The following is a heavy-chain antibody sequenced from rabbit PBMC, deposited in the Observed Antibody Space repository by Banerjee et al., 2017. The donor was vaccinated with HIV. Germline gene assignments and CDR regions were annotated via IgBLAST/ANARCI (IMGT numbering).Heavy chain of an antibody. V-gene: IGHV1S40*01. CDR1: GFSFSNNYY. CDR3: TRDLYASSVYRTYCFNL. CDR2: IYTGSSGST. Sequence: QSLEESGGDLVKPEGSLTLTCTASGFSFSNNYYMCWVRQAPGKGLEWIGCIYTGSSGSTYYASWAQGRFTISKASSTTVTLQMTSLTAADTATYFCTRDLYASSVYRTYCFNLWGPGTLVTVS. D-gene: IGHD1-1*01. J-gene: IGHJ4*01.